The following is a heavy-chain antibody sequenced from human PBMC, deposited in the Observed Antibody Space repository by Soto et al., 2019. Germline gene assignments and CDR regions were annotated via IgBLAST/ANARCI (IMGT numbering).Heavy chain of an antibody. CDR2: ISAYNGNT. CDR1: GYTFTSYG. D-gene: IGHD6-13*01. V-gene: IGHV1-18*01. Sequence: ASVKVSCKASGYTFTSYGISWVRQAPGQGLERMGWISAYNGNTNYAQKFQGRVTMTTDTSTSTAYMELRSLRAEDTAVYYCARDPGYSSSWTYYYYHGMDVWG. J-gene: IGHJ6*02. CDR3: ARDPGYSSSWTYYYYHGMDV.